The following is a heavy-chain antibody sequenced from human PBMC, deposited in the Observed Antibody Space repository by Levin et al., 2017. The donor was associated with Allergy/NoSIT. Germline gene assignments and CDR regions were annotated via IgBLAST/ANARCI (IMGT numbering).Heavy chain of an antibody. J-gene: IGHJ2*01. V-gene: IGHV4-59*01. CDR2: IHYDGKT. Sequence: SETLSLTCTVSGDSMNNFYWSWIRQPPGRGLEWIGYIHYDGKTNYNPSLKSRITISLDTSKNEFSLKLRSVTAADTAVYYCAREYGGDWYFDLWGRGTLVTVSS. CDR1: GDSMNNFY. CDR3: AREYGGDWYFDL. D-gene: IGHD2-21*01.